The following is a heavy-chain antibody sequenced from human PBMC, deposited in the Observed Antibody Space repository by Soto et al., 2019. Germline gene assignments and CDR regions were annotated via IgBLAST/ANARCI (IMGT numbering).Heavy chain of an antibody. J-gene: IGHJ5*02. CDR2: ISSDGTNK. CDR3: ARKWYGELGEGWFDP. V-gene: IGHV3-30-3*01. CDR1: GFTFSDYA. D-gene: IGHD3-10*01. Sequence: QVQLVESGGDVVQPGRSLRLSCAASGFTFSDYAMHWVHQTPGTGLEWLALISSDGTNKYYADSVKGRFTISRDNSKDTVFLEINSLAVEVTAVYYCARKWYGELGEGWFDPWGQGTLVTVSS.